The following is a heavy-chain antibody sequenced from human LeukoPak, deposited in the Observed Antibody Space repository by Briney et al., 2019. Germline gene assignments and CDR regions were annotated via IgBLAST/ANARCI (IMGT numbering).Heavy chain of an antibody. CDR1: GYTFNSYG. Sequence: GASLKVSCKASGYTFNSYGISWVRQAPGQGLEWMGWVSAYNGHTNYAQKFQGRVTMTTDTSTSTASMELRSLRSDDTAVYYCARRDGSSGWYLGLRGNNWFDPWGQGTLVTVSS. D-gene: IGHD6-19*01. CDR2: VSAYNGHT. J-gene: IGHJ5*02. V-gene: IGHV1-18*01. CDR3: ARRDGSSGWYLGLRGNNWFDP.